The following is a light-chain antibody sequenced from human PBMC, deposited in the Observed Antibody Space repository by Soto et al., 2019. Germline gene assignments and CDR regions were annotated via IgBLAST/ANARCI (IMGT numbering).Light chain of an antibody. V-gene: IGLV2-8*01. CDR2: EVS. CDR1: SSDVGGYNY. J-gene: IGLJ2*01. Sequence: QSALTQPPSASGSPGQSVTISCTGTSSDVGGYNYVSWYQHHPGKAPKLMIYEVSKRPSGVPDRFSGSKSGNTASLTVSGLQAEDEADYYCNSYAGSNNVVLGGGTKLTVL. CDR3: NSYAGSNNVV.